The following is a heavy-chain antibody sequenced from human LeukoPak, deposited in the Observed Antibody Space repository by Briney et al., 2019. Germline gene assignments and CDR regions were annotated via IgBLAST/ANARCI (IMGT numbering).Heavy chain of an antibody. CDR2: ISSSGSTI. CDR3: ARDRYHDSSGLIGY. D-gene: IGHD3-22*01. Sequence: GGSLRLSCAASGFTFSDYYMSWIRQAPGKGLEWVSYISSSGSTIYYADSVKGRFSISRDNAKNSLYLQMNSLRAEDTAVYYCARDRYHDSSGLIGYWGQGTLVTVSS. V-gene: IGHV3-11*01. J-gene: IGHJ4*02. CDR1: GFTFSDYY.